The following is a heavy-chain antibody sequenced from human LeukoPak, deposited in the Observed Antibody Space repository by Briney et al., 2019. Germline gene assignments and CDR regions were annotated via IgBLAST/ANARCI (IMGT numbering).Heavy chain of an antibody. CDR3: AREVVVDTAMAGDGNDAFDI. D-gene: IGHD5-18*01. CDR2: ISSSSSTI. Sequence: GGSLRLSCAASGFTFSSYSMNWVRQAPGKGLEWVSYISSSSSTIYYADSVKGRFTISRDNAKNSLYLQMNSLRDEDTAVYYCAREVVVDTAMAGDGNDAFDIWGQGTMVTVSS. J-gene: IGHJ3*02. V-gene: IGHV3-48*02. CDR1: GFTFSSYS.